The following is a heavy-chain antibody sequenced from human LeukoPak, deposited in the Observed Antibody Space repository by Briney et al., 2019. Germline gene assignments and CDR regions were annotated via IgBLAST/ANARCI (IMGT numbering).Heavy chain of an antibody. D-gene: IGHD3-9*01. CDR1: GFTVSSNY. Sequence: PGGSLRLSCAASGFTVSSNYMSWVRQAPGKGLEWVSRINSDGSSTSYADSVKGRFTISRDNAKNTLYLQMNSLRAEDTAVYYCARSYYDILTGYYDAFDIWGQGTMVTVSS. CDR3: ARSYYDILTGYYDAFDI. J-gene: IGHJ3*02. V-gene: IGHV3-74*01. CDR2: INSDGSST.